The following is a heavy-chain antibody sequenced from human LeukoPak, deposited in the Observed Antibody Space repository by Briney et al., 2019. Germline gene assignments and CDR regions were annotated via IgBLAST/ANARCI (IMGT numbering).Heavy chain of an antibody. Sequence: GGSLRLSCAASGFTFSNDWMNWVRQAPGKGLEWVAVISHHGSDQYYADSVKGRFTISRDNSKNTLYLQMNSLGAEDTAVYYCAAQPCSVGRCYLDYWGQGTLVTVSS. J-gene: IGHJ4*02. CDR2: ISHHGSDQ. D-gene: IGHD2-15*01. CDR1: GFTFSNDW. V-gene: IGHV3-30*03. CDR3: AAQPCSVGRCYLDY.